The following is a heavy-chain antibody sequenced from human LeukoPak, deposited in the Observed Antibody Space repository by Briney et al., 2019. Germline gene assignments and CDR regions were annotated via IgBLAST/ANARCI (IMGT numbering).Heavy chain of an antibody. J-gene: IGHJ4*02. V-gene: IGHV1-69*13. Sequence: SVKVSCKASGGTFSSYAISWVRQAPGQGLEWMGGIIPIFGTANYAQKFQGRVTITADESTSTAYMELSSLRAEDTALYYCARQADTAMLIWSFTDYWGQGTLVTVSS. CDR1: GGTFSSYA. CDR3: ARQADTAMLIWSFTDY. D-gene: IGHD5-18*01. CDR2: IIPIFGTA.